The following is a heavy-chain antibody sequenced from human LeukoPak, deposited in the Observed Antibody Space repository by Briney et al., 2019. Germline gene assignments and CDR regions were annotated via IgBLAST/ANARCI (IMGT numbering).Heavy chain of an antibody. J-gene: IGHJ4*02. Sequence: GGSLRLSCAAAGFTFSDYYMTWVRQAAGKGLEWVSYISGSSGDINYSDSVKGRFTISRDNAKNSLYLQMNSLRAEDTAVYYCTRDPRRLDYLGQGTLVTVSS. V-gene: IGHV3-11*05. CDR3: TRDPRRLDY. CDR1: GFTFSDYY. CDR2: ISGSSGDI.